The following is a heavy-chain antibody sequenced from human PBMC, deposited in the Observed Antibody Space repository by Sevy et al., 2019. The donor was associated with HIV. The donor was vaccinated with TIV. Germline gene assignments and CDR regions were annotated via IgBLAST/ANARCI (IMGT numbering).Heavy chain of an antibody. CDR3: VKEQTDYYYGMDV. Sequence: GGSLRLSCAASGFTFDDYAMHWVRQAPGKGLEWVSLISWDGGSTYYADSVKGRFTISRDNSKNSLYLQMNSLRAEDTALYYCVKEQTDYYYGMDVWGQGTTVTVSS. CDR2: ISWDGGST. CDR1: GFTFDDYA. J-gene: IGHJ6*02. V-gene: IGHV3-43D*04.